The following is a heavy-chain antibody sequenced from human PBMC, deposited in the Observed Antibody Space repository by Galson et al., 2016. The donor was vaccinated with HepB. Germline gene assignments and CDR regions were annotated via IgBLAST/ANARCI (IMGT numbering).Heavy chain of an antibody. CDR1: GGSLSSYY. CDR3: ARERRPSSNSWSHHPRWFDP. Sequence: SETLSLTCTVSGGSLSSYYWSWIRQSPGKGLEWIGYIYYSGSTNYNPSLKSRVTILVDTSKNQFSLKLTSVTAADTAVYYCARERRPSSNSWSHHPRWFDPWGQGTRVTVSS. J-gene: IGHJ5*02. CDR2: IYYSGST. V-gene: IGHV4-59*01. D-gene: IGHD6-13*01.